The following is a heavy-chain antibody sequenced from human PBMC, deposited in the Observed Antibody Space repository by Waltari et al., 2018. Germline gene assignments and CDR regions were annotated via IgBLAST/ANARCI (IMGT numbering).Heavy chain of an antibody. J-gene: IGHJ6*03. V-gene: IGHV2-5*01. D-gene: IGHD6-13*01. CDR1: GFSLSTSGVG. CDR3: AHIGGPHGSWPQYYYYYYMDV. Sequence: GFSLSTSGVGVGWIRQPPGKALEWLALIYWNDDKRYSPSLKSRLTITKDTSKNQVVLTMTNMDPVDTATYYCAHIGGPHGSWPQYYYYYYMDVWGKGTTVTVSS. CDR2: IYWNDDK.